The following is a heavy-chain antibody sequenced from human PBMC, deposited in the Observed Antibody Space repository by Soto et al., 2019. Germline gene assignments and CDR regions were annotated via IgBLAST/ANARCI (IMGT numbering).Heavy chain of an antibody. CDR2: IDPSDSYT. CDR1: GYSFTSYW. D-gene: IGHD6-19*01. V-gene: IGHV5-10-1*01. J-gene: IGHJ4*02. CDR3: ALRWLGGFDY. Sequence: GESLKISCEGSGYSFTSYWISWVRQMPGKGLEWMGRIDPSDSYTNYSPSFQGHVTISADKSISTAYLQWSSLKASGTAMYYCALRWLGGFDYWGQGTLVTVSS.